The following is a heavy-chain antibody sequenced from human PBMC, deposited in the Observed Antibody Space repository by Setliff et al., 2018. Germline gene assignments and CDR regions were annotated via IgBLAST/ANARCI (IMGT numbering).Heavy chain of an antibody. Sequence: PGGSLRLSCAASGFTFTSYAMRWVRQAPGKGLEWVAVISYDGSNKYYADSVKGRFTISRDNSKNTLYLQMNSLRAEDTAVYYCAGGGHYSSSRSPLTHWGQGTLVTVSS. V-gene: IGHV3-30-3*01. CDR2: ISYDGSNK. CDR3: AGGGHYSSSRSPLTH. J-gene: IGHJ4*02. D-gene: IGHD6-13*01. CDR1: GFTFTSYA.